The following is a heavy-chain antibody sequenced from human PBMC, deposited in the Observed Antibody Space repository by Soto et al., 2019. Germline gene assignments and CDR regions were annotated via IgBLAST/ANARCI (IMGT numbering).Heavy chain of an antibody. D-gene: IGHD6-19*01. CDR2: IDPSDSYT. Sequence: EVQLVQSGAEVKKPGESLRISCKGSGYSFTSYWISWVRQMPGKGLEWMGRIDPSDSYTNYSPSFQGHVTISADKSIITAYLQWSSLKASDTAMYYCARQRYTSGWLTGPNYYYYYGMDVWGQGTTVTVSS. V-gene: IGHV5-10-1*01. J-gene: IGHJ6*02. CDR1: GYSFTSYW. CDR3: ARQRYTSGWLTGPNYYYYYGMDV.